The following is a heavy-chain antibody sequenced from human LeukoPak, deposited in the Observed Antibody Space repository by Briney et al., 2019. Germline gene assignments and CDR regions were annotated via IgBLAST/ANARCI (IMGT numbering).Heavy chain of an antibody. V-gene: IGHV4-4*07. J-gene: IGHJ4*02. CDR2: IYSSGST. CDR3: ARKDGDY. Sequence: SETLSLTCTVSGASISAFHWTWFRQPAGKGLEWIGLIYSSGSTLFNPSLKSRVAMSVDLTKKQLSLKLTSVTAADTAMYYCARKDGDYWGRGTLVTVAS. CDR1: GASISAFH.